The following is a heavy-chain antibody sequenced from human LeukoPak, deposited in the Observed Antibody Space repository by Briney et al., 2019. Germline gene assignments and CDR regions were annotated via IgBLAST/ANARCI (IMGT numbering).Heavy chain of an antibody. CDR1: GFTFSSYA. D-gene: IGHD3-22*01. CDR3: AKGRITMIVVVITTGGAFDI. V-gene: IGHV3-23*01. CDR2: ISGSGGST. J-gene: IGHJ3*02. Sequence: GGSLRLSCAASGFTFSSYAMSWVRQAPGKGLEWVSAISGSGGSTYYADSVKGRFTISRDNSKNTLYLQMNSLRAEDTAVYYCAKGRITMIVVVITTGGAFDIWGQGTMVTVSS.